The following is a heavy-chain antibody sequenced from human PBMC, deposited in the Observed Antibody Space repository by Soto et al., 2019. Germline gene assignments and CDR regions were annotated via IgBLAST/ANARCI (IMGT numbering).Heavy chain of an antibody. V-gene: IGHV3-7*05. CDR2: IKQDGSEK. CDR3: ARDLKHSSGLTSSYYSYGMDV. CDR1: GFTFSSYW. Sequence: GGSLRLSCAASGFTFSSYWMSWVRQAPGKGLEWVANIKQDGSEKYYVDSVKGRFTISRDNAKNSLYLQMNSLRAEDTAVYYCARDLKHSSGLTSSYYSYGMDVWGQGTTVTVSS. D-gene: IGHD6-19*01. J-gene: IGHJ6*02.